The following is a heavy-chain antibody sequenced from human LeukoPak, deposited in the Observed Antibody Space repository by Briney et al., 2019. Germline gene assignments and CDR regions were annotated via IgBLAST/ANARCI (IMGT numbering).Heavy chain of an antibody. J-gene: IGHJ6*04. V-gene: IGHV4-4*02. D-gene: IGHD4/OR15-4a*01. CDR2: IYHSGST. CDR1: SDSIRSNNW. CDR3: VRVPFAFYGMEV. Sequence: SETLSLTCAVSSDSIRSNNWWSWVRQPPGKGLEWIGEIYHSGSTNYNPSLKSRVTIPADTSKNQLSLKLSSVTAADTAVYYCVRVPFAFYGMEVWGKGTTVSASS.